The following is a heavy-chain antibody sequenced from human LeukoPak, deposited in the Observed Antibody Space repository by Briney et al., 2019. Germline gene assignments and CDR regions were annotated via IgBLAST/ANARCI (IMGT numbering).Heavy chain of an antibody. CDR1: GFTFSDYY. D-gene: IGHD3-22*01. Sequence: GGSLRLSCAASGFTFSDYYMSWTRQAPGKGLEWVSYISSSGSTIYYADSVKGRFTISRDNAKNSLYLQMNSLRPEDTAIYYCAKRAVVREIQYFDYWGQGALLTVSS. CDR3: AKRAVVREIQYFDY. CDR2: ISSSGSTI. J-gene: IGHJ4*02. V-gene: IGHV3-11*04.